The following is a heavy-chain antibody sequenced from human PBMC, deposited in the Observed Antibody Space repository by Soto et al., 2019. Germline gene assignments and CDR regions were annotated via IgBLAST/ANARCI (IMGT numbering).Heavy chain of an antibody. J-gene: IGHJ4*02. D-gene: IGHD2-15*01. V-gene: IGHV3-9*01. Sequence: EVQLVESGGGLVQPGRSLRLSCAASGFTFDDYAMHWVRRVPGKGLECVSSISWNSNIIGYADSVKGRFTISRDNAKNSLYLQMNSQRPEDTALYYCAKGGPDGFCSGGRCYFDYWGQGTLVTVSS. CDR3: AKGGPDGFCSGGRCYFDY. CDR1: GFTFDDYA. CDR2: ISWNSNII.